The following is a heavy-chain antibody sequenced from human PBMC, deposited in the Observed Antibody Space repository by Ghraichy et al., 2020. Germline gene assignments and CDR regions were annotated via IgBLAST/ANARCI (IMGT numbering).Heavy chain of an antibody. CDR3: AHSKGRPMIVGVAFAI. V-gene: IGHV2-5*01. J-gene: IGHJ3*02. CDR2: IYWNDDK. CDR1: GFSLSTSGVG. D-gene: IGHD3-22*01. Sequence: SGPTLVKPTQTLTLTCTFSGFSLSTSGVGVGWIRQPPGKALEWLALIYWNDDKRYSPSLKSRLTITKDTSKNQVVLTMTNMDPVDTATYYCAHSKGRPMIVGVAFAIWGQGTMVTVSS.